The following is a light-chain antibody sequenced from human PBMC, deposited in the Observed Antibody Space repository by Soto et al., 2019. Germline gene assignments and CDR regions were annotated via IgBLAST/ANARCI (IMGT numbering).Light chain of an antibody. V-gene: IGKV3-20*01. J-gene: IGKJ4*01. CDR2: GAS. CDR3: QQANNFPLT. CDR1: QSVSGTY. Sequence: EIVLTQSPGTLSLSPGERATLSCRASQSVSGTYLAWYQQKPGQAPRLLIYGASSRATGIPDRFSGSGSGTDFTLTISRLEPEDFATYYCQQANNFPLTFGGGTKVDIK.